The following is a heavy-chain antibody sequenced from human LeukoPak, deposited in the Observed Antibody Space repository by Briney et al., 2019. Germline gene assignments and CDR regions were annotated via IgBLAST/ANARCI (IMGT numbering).Heavy chain of an antibody. CDR1: GFTFSDYY. J-gene: IGHJ4*02. Sequence: GGSLRLSCAASGFTFSDYYMSWIRQAPGKGLEWVSVIYSGGSTYYADSVKGRFTISRDNSKNTLYLQMNSLRAEDTAVYYCARDQGGDYTFDYWGQGTLVTVSS. V-gene: IGHV3-66*02. CDR2: IYSGGST. D-gene: IGHD4-17*01. CDR3: ARDQGGDYTFDY.